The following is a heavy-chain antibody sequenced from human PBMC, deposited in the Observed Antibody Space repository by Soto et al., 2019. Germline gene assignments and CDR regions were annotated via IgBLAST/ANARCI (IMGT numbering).Heavy chain of an antibody. Sequence: ASVKVSCKASGGTFSSYTISWVRQAPGQGLEWMGRIIPILGIANYAQKFQGRVTITADKSTSTAYMELSSLRSEDTAVYYCARAYCSSTSCYYRHDAFDIWGQGTMVTVSS. CDR1: GGTFSSYT. D-gene: IGHD2-2*01. V-gene: IGHV1-69*02. J-gene: IGHJ3*02. CDR2: IIPILGIA. CDR3: ARAYCSSTSCYYRHDAFDI.